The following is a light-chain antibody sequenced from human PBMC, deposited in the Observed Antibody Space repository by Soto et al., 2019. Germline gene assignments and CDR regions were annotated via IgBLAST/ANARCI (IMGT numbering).Light chain of an antibody. CDR2: RTS. V-gene: IGKV3-15*01. CDR3: QGYNNWPRAA. Sequence: EIVMTQSPATLSVSPGERATLSCRASQSISSNLAWYQQKPGQAPRLLMFRTSSRATGFPARFSGSGSGTEFNLSSSSLQSEVFGVYYCQGYNNWPRAAFGGGTKVDIK. CDR1: QSISSN. J-gene: IGKJ4*01.